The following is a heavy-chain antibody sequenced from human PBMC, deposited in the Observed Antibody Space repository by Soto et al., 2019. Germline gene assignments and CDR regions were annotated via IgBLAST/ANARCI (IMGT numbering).Heavy chain of an antibody. J-gene: IGHJ6*02. CDR3: AMSDFWSGYSVYYYGMDV. CDR2: ISAYNGNT. CDR1: GYTLTELS. V-gene: IGHV1-18*01. D-gene: IGHD3-3*01. Sequence: ASVKVSCKVSGYTLTELSMHWVRQAPGQGLEWMGWISAYNGNTNYAQKLQGRVTMTTDTSTSTAYMELRSLRSDDTAVYYCAMSDFWSGYSVYYYGMDVWGQGTTVTAP.